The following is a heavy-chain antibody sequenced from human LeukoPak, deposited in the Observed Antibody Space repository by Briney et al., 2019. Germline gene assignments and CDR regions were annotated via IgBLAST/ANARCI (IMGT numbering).Heavy chain of an antibody. CDR3: ARENYPGSQDALDI. Sequence: GGSLRLSCAASGFTFSSYNMNWVRQAPGKGLEWVSSISSSSSYVYYADSVKGRFTISRDNAKNSLYLQMNSLRAEDTAVYYCARENYPGSQDALDIWGQGTTVTVSS. J-gene: IGHJ6*02. CDR1: GFTFSSYN. D-gene: IGHD1-26*01. CDR2: ISSSSSYV. V-gene: IGHV3-21*01.